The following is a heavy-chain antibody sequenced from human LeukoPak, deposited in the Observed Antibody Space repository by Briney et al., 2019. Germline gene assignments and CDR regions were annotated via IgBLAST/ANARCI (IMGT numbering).Heavy chain of an antibody. J-gene: IGHJ3*02. CDR2: IIPIFGIA. Sequence: GASVKVSCKASGGTFSSYAISWVRQAPGQGLEWMGRIIPIFGIANYAQKFQGRVTITADKSTSTAYMELSSLRSEDTAVYYCASEYGSGSYYNAAFDIWGQGTMVTVSS. CDR1: GGTFSSYA. V-gene: IGHV1-69*04. D-gene: IGHD3-10*01. CDR3: ASEYGSGSYYNAAFDI.